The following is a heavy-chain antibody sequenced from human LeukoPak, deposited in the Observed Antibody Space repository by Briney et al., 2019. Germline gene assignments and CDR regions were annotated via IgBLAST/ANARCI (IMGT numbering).Heavy chain of an antibody. CDR1: DGSISSTSYY. V-gene: IGHV4-39*01. J-gene: IGHJ4*02. D-gene: IGHD3-9*01. Sequence: SETLSLTCTVSDGSISSTSYYWGWLRQSPGKGLEWIGTVYYSGSTYYNPSLKSRVTISVDTSKNQFSLKLSSVTAADTALYYCASRTVYYMYYFDFWGQGTLVTVSS. CDR2: VYYSGST. CDR3: ASRTVYYMYYFDF.